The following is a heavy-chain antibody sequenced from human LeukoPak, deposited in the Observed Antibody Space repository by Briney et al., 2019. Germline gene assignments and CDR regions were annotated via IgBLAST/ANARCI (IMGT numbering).Heavy chain of an antibody. CDR2: IYSGGST. Sequence: GGSLRLSCAASGFTVSSNYMSWVRQAPGKGLEWVSVIYSGGSTYYADSVKGRFTISRDNSKNTLYLQMNSLRAEDTAVYYCAKDLIVGATHYSRFFDYWGQGTLVTVSS. V-gene: IGHV3-53*01. J-gene: IGHJ4*02. D-gene: IGHD1-26*01. CDR3: AKDLIVGATHYSRFFDY. CDR1: GFTVSSNY.